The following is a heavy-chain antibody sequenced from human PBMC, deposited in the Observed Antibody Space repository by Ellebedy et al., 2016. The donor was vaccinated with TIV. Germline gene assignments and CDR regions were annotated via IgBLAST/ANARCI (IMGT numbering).Heavy chain of an antibody. CDR2: IYPGDSDT. D-gene: IGHD6-13*01. Sequence: GESLKISCKGSGYSFTSYWIGWVRQMPGKGLEWMGIIYPGDSDTRYSPSFQGQVTISADKSISTAYLQWSSLKASDTAMYYCAVTPPGMGSSSTFDYWGQGTLVTVSS. J-gene: IGHJ4*02. CDR1: GYSFTSYW. CDR3: AVTPPGMGSSSTFDY. V-gene: IGHV5-51*01.